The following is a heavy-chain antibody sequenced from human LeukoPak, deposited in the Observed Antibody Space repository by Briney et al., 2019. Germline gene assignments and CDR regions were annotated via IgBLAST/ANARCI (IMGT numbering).Heavy chain of an antibody. CDR3: ARDRRFWRIVVVITPYYFDY. D-gene: IGHD3-22*01. V-gene: IGHV1-8*01. CDR1: GYTFTSYD. Sequence: GASVKVSCKASGYTFTSYDINWVRQATGQGLEWMGWMNPNSGNTGYAQKFQGRVTMTRNTSISTAYMELSSLRSEDTAVYYCARDRRFWRIVVVITPYYFDYWGQGTLVTVSS. CDR2: MNPNSGNT. J-gene: IGHJ4*02.